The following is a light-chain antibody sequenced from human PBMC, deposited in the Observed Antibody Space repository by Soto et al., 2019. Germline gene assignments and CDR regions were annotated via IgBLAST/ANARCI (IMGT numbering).Light chain of an antibody. J-gene: IGLJ2*01. CDR1: SSNIGNNY. V-gene: IGLV1-51*01. CDR3: GTWDSSLSAGV. Sequence: SVLTQPPSVSAAPGQKVTISCSGSSSNIGNNYVSWYQQLPGTAPKLLIYDNNKRPSGIPDRFSASKSGTSATLGITGLQTGDEADYYCGTWDSSLSAGVFGGGTKLTVL. CDR2: DNN.